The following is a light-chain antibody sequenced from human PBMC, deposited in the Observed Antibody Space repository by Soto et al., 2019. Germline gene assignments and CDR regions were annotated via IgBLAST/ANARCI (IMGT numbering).Light chain of an antibody. Sequence: DIQMTQSPSTMSASVGDRVIITCRASQSISSWLAWYQQKPGKAPKLLIYDASSLESGVPSRFSGSASGTEGTLTISSLQNDHCSTYYCQQYNSYPWTFCQGTKVDNK. J-gene: IGKJ1*01. CDR2: DAS. CDR3: QQYNSYPWT. V-gene: IGKV1-5*01. CDR1: QSISSW.